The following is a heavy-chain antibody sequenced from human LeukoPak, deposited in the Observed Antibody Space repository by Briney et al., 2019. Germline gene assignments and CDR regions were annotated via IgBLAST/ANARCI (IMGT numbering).Heavy chain of an antibody. Sequence: ASVTVSFKSSVYTFTVYYVHWVRQAPGQGLEWIGSISPYNGGTKFAKNFQGRVSMTSDASISTASMELRSLTSDDTAVYYCARGKVGVDWCFDIWGRGTLVSVSS. J-gene: IGHJ2*01. CDR1: VYTFTVYY. D-gene: IGHD3-16*01. CDR2: ISPYNGGT. V-gene: IGHV1-2*02. CDR3: ARGKVGVDWCFDI.